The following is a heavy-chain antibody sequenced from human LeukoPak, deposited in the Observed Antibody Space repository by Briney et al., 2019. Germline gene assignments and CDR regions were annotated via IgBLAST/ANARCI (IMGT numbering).Heavy chain of an antibody. CDR3: AKVRFKLERRFGTFYFDY. CDR1: GFTFSSYG. Sequence: GGSLRLSCAASGFTFSSYGMHWVRQAPGKGLEWVAVISYDGSNKYYADSVKGRFTISRDNSKNTLYLQMNSLRAEDTAVYYCAKVRFKLERRFGTFYFDYWGQGTLVTVSS. D-gene: IGHD1-1*01. J-gene: IGHJ4*02. CDR2: ISYDGSNK. V-gene: IGHV3-30*18.